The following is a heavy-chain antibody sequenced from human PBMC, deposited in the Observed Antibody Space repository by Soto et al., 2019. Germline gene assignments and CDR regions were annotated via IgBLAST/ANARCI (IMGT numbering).Heavy chain of an antibody. D-gene: IGHD3-10*01. V-gene: IGHV4-31*03. J-gene: IGHJ6*02. CDR1: GGSISSGGYY. Sequence: SETLSLTCTVSGGSISSGGYYWSWIRQHPGKGLEWIGYIYYSGSTYYNPSLKSRVTISVDTSKNQFSLKLSSVTAADTAVYYCARVETQITMVRGRDVWGQGTTVTVSS. CDR3: ARVETQITMVRGRDV. CDR2: IYYSGST.